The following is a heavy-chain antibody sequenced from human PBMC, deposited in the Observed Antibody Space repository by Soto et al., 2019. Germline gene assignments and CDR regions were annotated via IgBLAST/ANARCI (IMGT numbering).Heavy chain of an antibody. J-gene: IGHJ3*02. CDR1: GGSVSSGSYY. CDR2: IYYSGST. CDR3: ARDSSPSWDSSGYYSFGDAFDI. V-gene: IGHV4-31*03. D-gene: IGHD3-22*01. Sequence: PSETLSLTCTVSGGSVSSGSYYWSWIRQHPGKGLEWIGYIYYSGSTYYNPPLKSRVNISVDTSKNQFSLKLSSVTAADTAVYYCARDSSPSWDSSGYYSFGDAFDIWGQGTMVTVSS.